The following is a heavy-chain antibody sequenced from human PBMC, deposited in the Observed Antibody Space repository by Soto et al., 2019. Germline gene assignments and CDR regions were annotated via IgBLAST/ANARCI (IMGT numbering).Heavy chain of an antibody. Sequence: ASVKVSCKASGGTFSSYAISWVRQAPGQGLEWMGGIIPIFGTANYAQKFQGRVTITADESTSTAYMELSSLTSEDTAVYYCAVSREQWLVTLVYYGMDVWGQGTTVTVSS. V-gene: IGHV1-69*13. D-gene: IGHD6-19*01. CDR3: AVSREQWLVTLVYYGMDV. CDR1: GGTFSSYA. CDR2: IIPIFGTA. J-gene: IGHJ6*02.